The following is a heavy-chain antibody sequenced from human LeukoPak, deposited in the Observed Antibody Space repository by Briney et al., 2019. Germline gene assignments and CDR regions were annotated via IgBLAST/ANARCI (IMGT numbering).Heavy chain of an antibody. V-gene: IGHV3-33*03. CDR3: AKDPRIQGYDYGTVLDY. CDR2: IWYDGSYK. J-gene: IGHJ4*02. CDR1: GFTFSNYG. Sequence: GGSLRLSCAASGFTFSNYGMHWVRQAPGKGLDWVAVIWYDGSYKYYADSVKGRFTISRDNSKNTLYLQMNSLRAEDTAVYYCAKDPRIQGYDYGTVLDYWGQGTLVTVSS. D-gene: IGHD5-18*01.